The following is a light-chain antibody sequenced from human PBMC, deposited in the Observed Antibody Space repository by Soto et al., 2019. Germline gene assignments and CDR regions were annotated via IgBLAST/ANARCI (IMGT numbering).Light chain of an antibody. Sequence: QSVLTQPASVSGSPGQSITISCTGTSSDVGGYNYVSWYQQHPGKAPKLMIYDFNSRPSGVSNRVSGSKSGTTASLTISGLQAEDEADYYCSSYTSSGNRVFGAGTKLTVL. J-gene: IGLJ1*01. CDR3: SSYTSSGNRV. V-gene: IGLV2-14*03. CDR2: DFN. CDR1: SSDVGGYNY.